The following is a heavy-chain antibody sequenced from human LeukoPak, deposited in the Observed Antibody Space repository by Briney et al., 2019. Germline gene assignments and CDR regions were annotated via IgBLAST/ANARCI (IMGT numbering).Heavy chain of an antibody. Sequence: PGGSLRLSCAASGFTFSSYSMNWVRQAPGKGLEWVSYISSSSSTIYYADSVKGRFTISRDNAKNSLYLQMNSLRAEDTAVYYCARDPYSNQYYFDYWGQGTLVTVSS. CDR2: ISSSSSTI. CDR1: GFTFSSYS. V-gene: IGHV3-48*01. CDR3: ARDPYSNQYYFDY. J-gene: IGHJ4*02. D-gene: IGHD4-11*01.